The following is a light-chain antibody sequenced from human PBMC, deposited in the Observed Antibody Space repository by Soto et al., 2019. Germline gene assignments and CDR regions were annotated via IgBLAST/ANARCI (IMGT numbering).Light chain of an antibody. CDR2: DAD. Sequence: DIQMTQSPSTLSGSLGDRVTITCRASQSISSWFAWYQQQPGKAPNILIYDADTWESGVASSCSSSGEATEFILIISSLQDDDFATYYYQQYSHYWTFGQGTKVDIK. V-gene: IGKV1-5*01. CDR1: QSISSW. CDR3: QQYSHYWT. J-gene: IGKJ1*01.